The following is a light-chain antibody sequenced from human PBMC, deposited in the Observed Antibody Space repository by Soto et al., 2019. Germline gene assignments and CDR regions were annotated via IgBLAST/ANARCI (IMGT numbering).Light chain of an antibody. CDR1: QSVHSY. CDR3: QQYGSSQWT. V-gene: IGKV3-20*01. CDR2: GVS. J-gene: IGKJ1*01. Sequence: EIVMTQSPATLSVSLGERATLSCRASQSVHSYLGWYQQKPGLAPRLLIYGVSTRATGIPARFSGSGSETDFTLTITRLEPEDFAVYYCQQYGSSQWTFGQGTKVDI.